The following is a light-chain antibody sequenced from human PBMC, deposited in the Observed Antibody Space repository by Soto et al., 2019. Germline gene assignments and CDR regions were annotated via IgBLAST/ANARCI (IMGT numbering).Light chain of an antibody. CDR2: GAS. CDR1: QSVAGN. Sequence: EIVMTQSPATLSVSPGEGATLSCRASQSVAGNLAWFQHKPGQAPRLLIHGASTRATGIPARFSGSGSGTDFTLTISSLQSEDFAVYYCQQYNNWPPSTFGQGTKVEIK. CDR3: QQYNNWPPST. V-gene: IGKV3-15*01. J-gene: IGKJ1*01.